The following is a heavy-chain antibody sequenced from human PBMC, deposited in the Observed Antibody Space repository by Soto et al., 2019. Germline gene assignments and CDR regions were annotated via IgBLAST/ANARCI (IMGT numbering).Heavy chain of an antibody. CDR1: GDSVSSNSAA. J-gene: IGHJ5*02. CDR2: TYYRSKWYN. D-gene: IGHD2-2*01. Sequence: SPTLSLTCAISGDSVSSNSAAWNWIRQSPSRGLEWLGRTYYRSKWYNDYAVSVKSRITLTPDTSKNQFSLQLNSVTPEDTAVYYCARDPIYCSSTNCYGRWFDPWGQGTLVTVSS. V-gene: IGHV6-1*01. CDR3: ARDPIYCSSTNCYGRWFDP.